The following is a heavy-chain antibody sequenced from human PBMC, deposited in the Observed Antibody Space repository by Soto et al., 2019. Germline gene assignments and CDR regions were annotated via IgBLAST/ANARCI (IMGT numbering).Heavy chain of an antibody. J-gene: IGHJ6*02. Sequence: QVHLVQSGAEVKKPGASVKVSCKASGYTFTSCGISWVRQAPGQGLEWMGLINTYNGYTNYPQNFQGRVTMSTDTSTRTVYMELRSLTSDDTAVYYCARDLTKGLDVWGPGTTVTVSS. CDR1: GYTFTSCG. CDR3: ARDLTKGLDV. D-gene: IGHD4-4*01. CDR2: INTYNGYT. V-gene: IGHV1-18*01.